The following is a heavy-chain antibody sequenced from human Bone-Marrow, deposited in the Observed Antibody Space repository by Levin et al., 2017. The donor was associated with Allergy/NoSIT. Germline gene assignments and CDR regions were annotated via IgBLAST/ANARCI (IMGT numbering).Heavy chain of an antibody. CDR3: ARGFGEDYDDSSGYYSSLHY. J-gene: IGHJ4*02. CDR1: GYTFTSYG. V-gene: IGHV1-18*01. D-gene: IGHD3-22*01. CDR2: ISNGNT. Sequence: ASVKVSCKASGYTFTSYGISWVRQAPGQGLEWMGWISNGNTNYAQKVQGRVTMTTDTSTSTAYMELRSLSSDDTAVYYCARGFGEDYDDSSGYYSSLHYWGQGTLVTVSS.